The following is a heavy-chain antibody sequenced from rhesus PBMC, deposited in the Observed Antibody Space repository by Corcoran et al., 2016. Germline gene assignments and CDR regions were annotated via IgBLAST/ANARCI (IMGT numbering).Heavy chain of an antibody. CDR3: ARGWGTVTVFDF. J-gene: IGHJ3*01. D-gene: IGHD4-23*01. CDR2: IDPSDSDT. Sequence: EVQLVQSGAEVKRPGESLKISCKTSGYSFTNYWISWVRQMPGKGLEWMGAIDPSDSDTRYTPSVQCQVNISADNSISTAYLQWSSLKASDTATYYCARGWGTVTVFDFWGQGLRVTVSS. CDR1: GYSFTNYW. V-gene: IGHV5-2*01.